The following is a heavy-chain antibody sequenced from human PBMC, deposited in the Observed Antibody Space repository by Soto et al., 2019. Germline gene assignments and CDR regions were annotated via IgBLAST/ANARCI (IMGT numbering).Heavy chain of an antibody. V-gene: IGHV3-30*18. D-gene: IGHD4-17*01. CDR3: AKDLLHNTVTTCGS. Sequence: QVQLVESGGGVVQPGRALRLSCAASGFTFISYGMHWVRQAPGKGLGWVAVISYHGNDKYYADSVKGRFTISRDNFKNTLSLQMSSLRAENTAIYFGAKDLLHNTVTTCGSWGQGTLVTVS. CDR2: ISYHGNDK. CDR1: GFTFISYG. J-gene: IGHJ5*02.